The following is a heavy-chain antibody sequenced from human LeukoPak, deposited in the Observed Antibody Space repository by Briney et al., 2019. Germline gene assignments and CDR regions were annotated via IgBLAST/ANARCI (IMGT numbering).Heavy chain of an antibody. D-gene: IGHD1-1*01. CDR3: ARDSIRVQTGTTP. J-gene: IGHJ5*02. V-gene: IGHV4-38-2*02. CDR1: GDSISSSYF. CDR2: ISHSENT. Sequence: PSETLSLTCYVSGDSISSSYFWGWIRQPPGTGLEWIGSISHSENTFYNPSLKSRVTISVDTSKNHFSLNLSAVTAADTAVYYCARDSIRVQTGTTPWGRGTLVTVSS.